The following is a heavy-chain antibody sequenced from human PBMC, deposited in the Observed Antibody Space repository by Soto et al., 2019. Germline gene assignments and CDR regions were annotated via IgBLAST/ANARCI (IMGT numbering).Heavy chain of an antibody. Sequence: GESLRLSCAASGFTFRTYAMHWVRQAPGEGLEWEAVISSDGSNIYYADSVKGRLTISRDTAKNSLYMQMNSLRDADTAVNYCGRSLSSLGAVAAIDYWGQGTLVTVSS. CDR2: ISSDGSNI. J-gene: IGHJ4*02. CDR3: GRSLSSLGAVAAIDY. V-gene: IGHV3-30-3*01. D-gene: IGHD6-19*01. CDR1: GFTFRTYA.